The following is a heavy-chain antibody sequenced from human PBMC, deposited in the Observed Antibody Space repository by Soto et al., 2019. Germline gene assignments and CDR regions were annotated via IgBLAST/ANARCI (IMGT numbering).Heavy chain of an antibody. CDR2: IYRGGST. V-gene: IGHV3-53*01. CDR3: AGHYYDSSASSY. CDR1: GFAVSENY. D-gene: IGHD3-22*01. J-gene: IGHJ4*02. Sequence: EVQLVESGGGLIQPGGSLTLSCAASGFAVSENYMTWVRQAPGKGLEWVSAIYRGGSTYFADSVKGRFTLSRDKSTNTLSLQMKTVRPEDTAVYFCAGHYYDSSASSYWGQGIVVIVSS.